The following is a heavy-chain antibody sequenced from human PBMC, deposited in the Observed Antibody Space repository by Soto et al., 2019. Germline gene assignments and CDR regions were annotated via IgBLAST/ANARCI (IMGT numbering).Heavy chain of an antibody. CDR1: GFTFGSYG. CDR2: IDKSGTTR. CDR3: KSDGYCVTTTCRFLQDV. D-gene: IGHD3-22*01. V-gene: IGHV3-48*02. J-gene: IGHJ6*04. Sequence: EVQLVESGGGQVQPGGSLRLSCVGSGFTFGSYGMNWVRQGPGKGLAWLSSIDKSGTTRYYAVSVKCRFTISRDNTKKELHLQIKCLSYTDMAVYYYKSDGYCVTTTCRFLQDVCGERTKVTVSS.